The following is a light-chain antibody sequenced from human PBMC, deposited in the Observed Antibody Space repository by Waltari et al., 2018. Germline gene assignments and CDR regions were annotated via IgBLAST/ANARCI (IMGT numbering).Light chain of an antibody. V-gene: IGKV3-15*01. J-gene: IGKJ2*01. Sequence: IVMTQSPATLSVSPGERATLSCRASQSVSSNLACCQQKPGQAPRLLISYASTRATDIPVRFSGSGSATEFTLTIISVQSEDFGIYFCQQYDKWTLYTFGQGTKLEIK. CDR3: QQYDKWTLYT. CDR2: YAS. CDR1: QSVSSN.